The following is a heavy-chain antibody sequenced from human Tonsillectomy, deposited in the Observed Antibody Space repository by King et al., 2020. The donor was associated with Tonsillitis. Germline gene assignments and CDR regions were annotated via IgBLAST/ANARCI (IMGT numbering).Heavy chain of an antibody. J-gene: IGHJ6*03. CDR1: GGPISSYF. D-gene: IGHD6-19*01. Sequence: VQLQESGPGLMKPSETLSLTCTVSGGPISSYFWSWIRQSPGKGLEWLGYIYYNGSTNYNPSLKSRVTMSGDTSKNQFSLRLTSVTAADTAVYYCARVRRSISLAGYYFYYYMDVWGKGTTVTVSS. CDR3: ARVRRSISLAGYYFYYYMDV. CDR2: IYYNGST. V-gene: IGHV4-59*12.